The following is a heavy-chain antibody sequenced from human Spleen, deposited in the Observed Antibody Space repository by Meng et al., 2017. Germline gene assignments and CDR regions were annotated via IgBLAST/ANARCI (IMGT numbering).Heavy chain of an antibody. Sequence: ASVKVSCKPSGYNFPDYYIHWVRRAPGQGLEWMGRINPKSGDTHYAQKFQARVTMTGDTSISTAYMELRSLRSDDTAVYYCARAYYFDSSDAFDVWGQGTMVTVSS. J-gene: IGHJ3*01. CDR3: ARAYYFDSSDAFDV. D-gene: IGHD3-22*01. CDR2: INPKSGDT. CDR1: GYNFPDYY. V-gene: IGHV1-2*06.